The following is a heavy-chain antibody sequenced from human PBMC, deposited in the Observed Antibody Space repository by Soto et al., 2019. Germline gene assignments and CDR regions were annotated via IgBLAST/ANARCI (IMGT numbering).Heavy chain of an antibody. D-gene: IGHD2-15*01. J-gene: IGHJ3*01. CDR2: XXPXXXXX. CDR1: GFTFSDYY. V-gene: IGHV3-11*06. CDR3: VRGGGGGLFDP. Sequence: SLRLSCASSGFTFSDYYMSWILQATGKGLEWLSYXXPXXXXXAXXXSVKGRFTISRDNARRSLSLQMNSLTVDDTAIYYCVRGGGGGLFDPWGQGTMVTVSS.